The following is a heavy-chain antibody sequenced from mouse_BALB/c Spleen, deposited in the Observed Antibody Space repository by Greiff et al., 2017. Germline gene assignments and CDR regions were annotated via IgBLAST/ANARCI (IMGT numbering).Heavy chain of an antibody. CDR3: ARDEGYGYHYYAMDY. Sequence: QVQLQESGPGLVAPSQSLSITCTASGFSLTSYGVHWVRQPPGKGLEWLGVIWAGGSTNYNSALMSRLSISKDNSKSQVSLKMNRLQTDDTAMYYCARDEGYGYHYYAMDYWGQGTSVTVSS. V-gene: IGHV2-9*02. D-gene: IGHD1-2*01. J-gene: IGHJ4*01. CDR2: IWAGGST. CDR1: GFSLTSYG.